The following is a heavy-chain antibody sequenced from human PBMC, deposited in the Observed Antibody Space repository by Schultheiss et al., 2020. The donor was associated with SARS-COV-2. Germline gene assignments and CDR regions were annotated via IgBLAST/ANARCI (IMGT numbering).Heavy chain of an antibody. J-gene: IGHJ6*02. CDR2: ISWNSGSI. CDR3: AKDRGHTTVKYYYYGMDV. Sequence: SLKISCAASGFTFDDYAMHWVRQAPGKGLEWVSGISWNSGSIGYADSVKGRFTISRDNAKNSLYLQMNSLRAEDTAVYYCAKDRGHTTVKYYYYGMDVWGQGTTVTVSS. CDR1: GFTFDDYA. V-gene: IGHV3-9*01. D-gene: IGHD4-17*01.